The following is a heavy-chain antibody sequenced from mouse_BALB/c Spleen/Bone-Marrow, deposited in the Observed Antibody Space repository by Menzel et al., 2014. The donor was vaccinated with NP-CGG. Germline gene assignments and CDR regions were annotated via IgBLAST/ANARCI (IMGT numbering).Heavy chain of an antibody. Sequence: VQLQQSGAELMKTGASVKISCKATGYTFSSYWIEWVKQRPGHGLEWFGEILPGSGSTNYNEKFKGKATFTADTSSNTAYMQLSSLTAEESAVYYCARERGHWGQGTLVTVSA. V-gene: IGHV1-9*01. CDR1: GYTFSSYW. CDR2: ILPGSGST. J-gene: IGHJ3*01. CDR3: ARERGH.